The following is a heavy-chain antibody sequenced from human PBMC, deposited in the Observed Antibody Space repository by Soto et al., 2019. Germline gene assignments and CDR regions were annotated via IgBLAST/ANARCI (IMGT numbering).Heavy chain of an antibody. CDR1: GFTFSSYA. CDR2: ISGSGGST. V-gene: IGHV3-23*01. D-gene: IGHD2-21*02. CDR3: AKDILPDGGWYSYDY. Sequence: EMQLLESGGGLVQPGGSLRLSCAASGFTFSSYAMSWVRQAPGKGLEWVSAISGSGGSTYYADSVKGRFTISRDNSKNTLYLQMNSLRAEDTAVYYCAKDILPDGGWYSYDYWGQGTLVTVSS. J-gene: IGHJ4*02.